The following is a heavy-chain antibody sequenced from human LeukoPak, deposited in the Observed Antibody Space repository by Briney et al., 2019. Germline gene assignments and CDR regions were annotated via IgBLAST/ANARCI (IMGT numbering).Heavy chain of an antibody. CDR2: IYYSGST. CDR3: ARHQGGGRPAAISFDDY. Sequence: KSSETLSLTCTVSGGSISSSSYYWGWIRQPPGKGLEWIGSIYYSGSTYYNPSLKSRVTISVDTSKNQFSLKLSSVTAADTAVYYCARHQGGGRPAAISFDDYWGQGTLVTVSS. V-gene: IGHV4-39*01. CDR1: GGSISSSSYY. J-gene: IGHJ4*02. D-gene: IGHD2-2*01.